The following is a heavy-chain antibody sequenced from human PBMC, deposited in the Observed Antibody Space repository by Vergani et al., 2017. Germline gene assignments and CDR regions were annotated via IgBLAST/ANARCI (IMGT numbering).Heavy chain of an antibody. D-gene: IGHD3-10*01. CDR1: GYTFTSYA. J-gene: IGHJ4*02. CDR2: INTNTGNP. CDR3: ARDLYRIGSITMVRGVDGY. V-gene: IGHV7-4-1*02. Sequence: QVQLVQSGSELKKPGASVKVSCKASGYTFTSYAMNWVRQAPGQGLEWMGWINTNTGNPTYAQGFTGRFVFSLDTSVSTAYLQISSLKAEDTAVYYCARDLYRIGSITMVRGVDGYWGQGTLVAVSS.